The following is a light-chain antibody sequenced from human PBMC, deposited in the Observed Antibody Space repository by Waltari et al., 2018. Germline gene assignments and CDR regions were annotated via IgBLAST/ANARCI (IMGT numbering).Light chain of an antibody. CDR3: QQFNGYPVT. V-gene: IGKV1-13*02. Sequence: AIQLTQSPSSLSASVGDRVTITCRASQGITTTLAWYQQKAGKPPKLLIYDASTLESGVPSRFSGSGSGTDFTLTINSLQPEDVATYYCQQFNGYPVTLGQGT. J-gene: IGKJ2*01. CDR2: DAS. CDR1: QGITTT.